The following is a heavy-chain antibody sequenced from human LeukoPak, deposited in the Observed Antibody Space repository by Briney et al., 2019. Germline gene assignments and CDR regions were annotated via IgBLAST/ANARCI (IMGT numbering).Heavy chain of an antibody. CDR1: GASFNSDDQY. CDR2: IHPSGML. D-gene: IGHD3-22*01. CDR3: ARSPYYDGYYFDY. V-gene: IGHV4-31*02. Sequence: SETLSLTCTVSGASFNSDDQYWNWIRQSPGKGLEWIGSIHPSGMLYNNPSLESRVTMSRDTSKNQFSLNLNSVTAADTAVYYCARSPYYDGYYFDYWGQGTLVTVSS. J-gene: IGHJ4*02.